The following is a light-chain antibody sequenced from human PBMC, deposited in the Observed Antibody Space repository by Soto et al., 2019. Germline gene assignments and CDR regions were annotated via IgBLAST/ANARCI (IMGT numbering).Light chain of an antibody. J-gene: IGLJ3*02. CDR1: SSSIGAGYD. CDR3: QSYDTSLSVGV. V-gene: IGLV1-40*01. Sequence: QSVLTQPPSVSGAPGQRVTISCTGSSSSIGAGYDVHWYQQLPGTAPKLLIYDNTNRPSGVPDRFSGSKSGASASLAITGLQAEDEADYYCQSYDTSLSVGVFGGGTKLTVL. CDR2: DNT.